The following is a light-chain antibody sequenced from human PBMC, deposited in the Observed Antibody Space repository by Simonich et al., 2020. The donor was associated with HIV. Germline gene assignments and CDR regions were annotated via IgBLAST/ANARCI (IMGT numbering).Light chain of an antibody. CDR3: QQYDTSLPGFT. CDR1: QSVSSSY. CDR2: GPS. Sequence: EIVLTQSPGTLSLSPGERATISCRTSQSVSSSYLAWYQQKPGQAPRLLIYGPSTRATGIPDRFSGSESGTDFTLTISRLEPEDFAVYYCQQYDTSLPGFTFGPGTKVDIK. V-gene: IGKV3-20*01. J-gene: IGKJ3*01.